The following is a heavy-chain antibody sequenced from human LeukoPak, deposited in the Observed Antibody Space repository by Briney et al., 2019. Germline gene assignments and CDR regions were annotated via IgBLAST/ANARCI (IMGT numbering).Heavy chain of an antibody. J-gene: IGHJ4*02. Sequence: SETLCLTCTVSGGSISSYYWSWIRQPAGKGLEWIGRIYTSGSTYYNPSLKSRVTISVDTSKNQFSLKLSSVTAADTAVYYCARQPLDAGYCSGGSCPAPFDYWGQGTLVTVSS. CDR1: GGSISSYY. V-gene: IGHV4-4*07. CDR2: IYTSGST. CDR3: ARQPLDAGYCSGGSCPAPFDY. D-gene: IGHD2-15*01.